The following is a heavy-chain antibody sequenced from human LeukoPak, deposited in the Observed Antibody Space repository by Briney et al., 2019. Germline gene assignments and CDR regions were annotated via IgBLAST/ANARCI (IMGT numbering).Heavy chain of an antibody. Sequence: ASVKVSCKASGYTFTSYDINWVRQATGQGLEWMGWLNPNSGNTGYAQKFQGRVTITRNTSISTAYMELSSLRSEDTAVYYCARRVGYAAFDIWGQGTMVTVSS. CDR1: GYTFTSYD. CDR2: LNPNSGNT. V-gene: IGHV1-8*01. J-gene: IGHJ3*02. D-gene: IGHD3-16*01. CDR3: ARRVGYAAFDI.